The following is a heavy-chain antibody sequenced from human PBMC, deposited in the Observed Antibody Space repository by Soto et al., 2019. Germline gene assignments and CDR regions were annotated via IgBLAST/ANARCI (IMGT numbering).Heavy chain of an antibody. J-gene: IGHJ1*01. V-gene: IGHV3-21*01. CDR2: ISSSSSYI. D-gene: IGHD2-21*02. CDR1: GFTFSSYS. CDR3: ARGGGYYEYFQY. Sequence: EVQLVESGGGLVKPGGSLRLSCAASGFTFSSYSMNWVRQAPGQGLEWVSSISSSSSYIYYADSVKGRFTISRDNAKNSLYLQMNSLRAEDTAVYYWARGGGYYEYFQYWGQGTLVTVSS.